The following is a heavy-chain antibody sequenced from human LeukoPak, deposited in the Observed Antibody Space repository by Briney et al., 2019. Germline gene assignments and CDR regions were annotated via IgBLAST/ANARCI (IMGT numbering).Heavy chain of an antibody. Sequence: GGSLRLSCAASGFILSDYSMNWVRQAPGKGLAWVSYISSGSSSSTTIYYADSLQGRFTISRDNAKNSLYLQMNNLRAEDTAVYYCVRAHYDSSAYPFFYYWGQGILVTVSS. CDR2: ISSGSSSSTTI. J-gene: IGHJ4*02. V-gene: IGHV3-48*04. CDR1: GFILSDYS. CDR3: VRAHYDSSAYPFFYY. D-gene: IGHD3-22*01.